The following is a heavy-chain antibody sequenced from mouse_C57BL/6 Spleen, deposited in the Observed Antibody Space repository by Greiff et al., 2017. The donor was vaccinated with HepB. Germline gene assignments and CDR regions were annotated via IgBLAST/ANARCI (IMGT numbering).Heavy chain of an antibody. CDR2: ISSGGDYI. CDR1: GFTFSSYA. Sequence: EVQLVESGEGLVKPGGSLKLSCAASGFTFSSYAMSWVRQTPEKRLEWVAYISSGGDYIYYADTVKGRFTISRDNARNTLYLQMSSLKSEDTAMYYCTRDPHYYGSSYEGYFDVWGTGTTVTVSS. J-gene: IGHJ1*03. V-gene: IGHV5-9-1*02. D-gene: IGHD1-1*01. CDR3: TRDPHYYGSSYEGYFDV.